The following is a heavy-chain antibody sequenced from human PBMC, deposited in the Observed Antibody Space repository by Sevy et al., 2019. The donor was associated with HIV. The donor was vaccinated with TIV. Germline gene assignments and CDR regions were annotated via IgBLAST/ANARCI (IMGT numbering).Heavy chain of an antibody. J-gene: IGHJ3*02. V-gene: IGHV1-24*01. CDR1: GYTLTELS. CDR2: FDPEDGET. Sequence: ASVKVSCKVSGYTLTELSMHWVRQAPGKGLEWMGGFDPEDGETIYAQKFQGRVTMTEDTSTDTAYMELSSLRSEDTAVNYCATGDHRGADYDSRMPVCVAFDIWGQGTMVTVSS. CDR3: ATGDHRGADYDSRMPVCVAFDI. D-gene: IGHD3-22*01.